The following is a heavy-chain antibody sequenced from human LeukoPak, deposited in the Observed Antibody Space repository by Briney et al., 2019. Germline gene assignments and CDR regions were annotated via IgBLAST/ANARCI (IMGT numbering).Heavy chain of an antibody. V-gene: IGHV1-2*06. Sequence: ASVKVSCKASGYTFTGYYMHWVRQAPGQGLEWMGRINPNSGGTNYAQKLQGRVTMTTDTSTSTAYMELRSLRSDDTAVYYCARDRRIGNFDYWGQGTLVTVSS. J-gene: IGHJ4*02. D-gene: IGHD1-14*01. CDR1: GYTFTGYY. CDR3: ARDRRIGNFDY. CDR2: INPNSGGT.